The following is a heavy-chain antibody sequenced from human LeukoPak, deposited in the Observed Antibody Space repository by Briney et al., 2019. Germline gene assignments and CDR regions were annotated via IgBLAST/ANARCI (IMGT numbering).Heavy chain of an antibody. J-gene: IGHJ6*03. D-gene: IGHD2-2*01. CDR2: ISTYNGNT. Sequence: ASVKVSCKASDYTLLTYGITWVRQAPGQGLEWVGWISTYNGNTHYAQKLQGRVTMTTDTSTRTAYMELRSLTSNDTGIYYCARPAKGAYYYYYMDVWGRGTTVTVSS. V-gene: IGHV1-18*01. CDR1: DYTLLTYG. CDR3: ARPAKGAYYYYYMDV.